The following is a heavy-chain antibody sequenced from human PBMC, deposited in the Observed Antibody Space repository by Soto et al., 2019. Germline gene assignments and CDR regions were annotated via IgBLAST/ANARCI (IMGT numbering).Heavy chain of an antibody. J-gene: IGHJ4*02. CDR1: GYTFTSYS. V-gene: IGHV1-18*01. Sequence: QVQLVQSGAEVKKPGASVKVSCKASGYTFTSYSISWVRQAPGQELEWMGWISAYNGNTTYAQKLQGRVTMTTDTSTSTASMQLRSLRSDDTAVYYCARDAPPADYWGQGTLVTASS. CDR2: ISAYNGNT. CDR3: ARDAPPADY.